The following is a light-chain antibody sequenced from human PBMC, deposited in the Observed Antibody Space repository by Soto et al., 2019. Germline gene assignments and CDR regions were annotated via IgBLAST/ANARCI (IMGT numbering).Light chain of an antibody. J-gene: IGLJ2*01. CDR2: EVS. CDR3: SSYAGSNNLV. CDR1: SSDVGGYNY. Sequence: QAVVTQPPSASGSPGQSVTISCTGTSSDVGGYNYVSWYQQHPGKAPKLMIYEVSKRPSGVPDRFSGSKFGNTASLTVSGLQAEDEADYYCSSYAGSNNLVFGGGTKVTVL. V-gene: IGLV2-8*01.